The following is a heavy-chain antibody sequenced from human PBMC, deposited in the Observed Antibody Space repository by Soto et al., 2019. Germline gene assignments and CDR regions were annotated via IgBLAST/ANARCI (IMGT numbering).Heavy chain of an antibody. Sequence: EVQLVESGGGLVKPGGSLRLSCAASGFTFSNAWMSWVRQAPGKGLEWVGRIKSKTDGGTTDYAAPVKGRFTISRDDSKNTLYLQTNSLKTEDTAVYYCTTDAHEWELLHFQHWGQGTLVTVSS. D-gene: IGHD1-26*01. CDR2: IKSKTDGGTT. CDR1: GFTFSNAW. V-gene: IGHV3-15*01. CDR3: TTDAHEWELLHFQH. J-gene: IGHJ1*01.